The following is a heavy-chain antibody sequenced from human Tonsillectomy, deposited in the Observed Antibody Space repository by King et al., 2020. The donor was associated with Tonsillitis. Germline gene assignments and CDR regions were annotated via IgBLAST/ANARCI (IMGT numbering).Heavy chain of an antibody. CDR2: ISYDGSNK. CDR3: AREGWSSWSDFDY. CDR1: GFTFSSYG. D-gene: IGHD6-13*01. Sequence: VQLVESGGGVVQPGRSLRLSCAASGFTFSSYGMHWVRQAPGKGLEWVAVISYDGSNKYYADSVKGRFTISRDNSKNTLYLQMNSLGAEDTAVYYCAREGWSSWSDFDYWGQGTLVTVSS. V-gene: IGHV3-33*05. J-gene: IGHJ4*02.